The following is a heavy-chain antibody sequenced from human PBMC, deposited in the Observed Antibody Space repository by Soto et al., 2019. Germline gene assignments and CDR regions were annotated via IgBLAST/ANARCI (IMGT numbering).Heavy chain of an antibody. Sequence: ASVKVSCKASGCTFTSYGISWVRQAPGQGLEWMGWISAYNGNTNYAQKLQGRVTMTTDTSTSTAYMELRSLRSDDTAVYYCASLLLTPGVVIMSDYYYGMDVWGQGTTVTVSS. V-gene: IGHV1-18*01. CDR2: ISAYNGNT. CDR3: ASLLLTPGVVIMSDYYYGMDV. CDR1: GCTFTSYG. D-gene: IGHD3-3*01. J-gene: IGHJ6*02.